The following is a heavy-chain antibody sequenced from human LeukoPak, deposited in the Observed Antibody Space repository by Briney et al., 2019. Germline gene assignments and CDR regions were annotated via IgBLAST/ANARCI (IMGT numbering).Heavy chain of an antibody. Sequence: GGSLRLSCAASGFTFSSYAMHWVRQAPGKGLEWVAVISYDGSNKYYADSVKGRFTISRDNSKNTLYLQMNSLRAEDTAVYYCARGGTMIETIDYWGQGTLVTVSS. D-gene: IGHD3-22*01. V-gene: IGHV3-30-3*01. CDR3: ARGGTMIETIDY. CDR2: ISYDGSNK. J-gene: IGHJ4*02. CDR1: GFTFSSYA.